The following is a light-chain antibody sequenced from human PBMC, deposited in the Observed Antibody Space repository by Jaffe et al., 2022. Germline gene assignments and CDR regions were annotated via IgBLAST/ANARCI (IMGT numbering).Light chain of an antibody. Sequence: QSALTQPASVSGSPGQSITISCTGTSSDIGGYNYVSWYQQLPGKAPKLMIYDVSNRPSGVSNRFSGSKSGSTASLTISGLQAEDEADYYCSSYTSSNTEVFGGGTKVTVL. CDR1: SSDIGGYNY. J-gene: IGLJ3*02. CDR3: SSYTSSNTEV. CDR2: DVS. V-gene: IGLV2-14*03.